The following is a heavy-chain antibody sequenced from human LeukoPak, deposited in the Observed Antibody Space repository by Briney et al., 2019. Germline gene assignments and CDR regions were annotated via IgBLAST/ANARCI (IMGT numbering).Heavy chain of an antibody. CDR3: ARTRPQIAAAGTLGWFDP. Sequence: GESLKISCKGSGYSFTSYWIGWVRQMPGKGLEWMGIIYPGDSVTRYSPSFQGQVTISADKSISTAYLQWSSLKASDTAMYYCARTRPQIAAAGTLGWFDPWGQGTLVTVSS. D-gene: IGHD6-13*01. V-gene: IGHV5-51*01. CDR2: IYPGDSVT. J-gene: IGHJ5*02. CDR1: GYSFTSYW.